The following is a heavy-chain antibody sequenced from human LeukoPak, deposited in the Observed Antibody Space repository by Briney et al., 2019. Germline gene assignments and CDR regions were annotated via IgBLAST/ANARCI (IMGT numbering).Heavy chain of an antibody. D-gene: IGHD3-10*01. CDR2: IYSGGST. V-gene: IGHV3-53*01. CDR1: GFTLSSSS. Sequence: GGSLRLSCAASGFTLSSSSMNWVRQAPGKGLEWVSVIYSGGSTYYADSVKGRFTISRDNSKSTLYIQMNSLRAEDTAVYYCARAKPKNMVRGLIMRRESRYYFDYWGQGTLVTVSS. J-gene: IGHJ4*02. CDR3: ARAKPKNMVRGLIMRRESRYYFDY.